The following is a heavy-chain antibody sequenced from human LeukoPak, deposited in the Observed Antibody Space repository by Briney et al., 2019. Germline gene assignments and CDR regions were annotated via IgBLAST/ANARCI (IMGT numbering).Heavy chain of an antibody. Sequence: GASVKVSCKSSGYTFTSYDINWVRQATGQGLEWMGWVNPSSGNTGYAQKFQGRVTMTRNTSISTAYMELSSLRSEDTAVYCCATYGYNSGWYSNYWGQGCLVTVSS. CDR1: GYTFTSYD. CDR3: ATYGYNSGWYSNY. J-gene: IGHJ4*02. CDR2: VNPSSGNT. V-gene: IGHV1-8*01. D-gene: IGHD6-19*01.